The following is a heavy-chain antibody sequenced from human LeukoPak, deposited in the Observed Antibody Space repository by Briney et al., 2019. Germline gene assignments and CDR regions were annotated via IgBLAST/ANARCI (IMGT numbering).Heavy chain of an antibody. Sequence: GGSLRLSCAASGFTFSSSSMNWGRQAPGKGLEWVSSISSRGHYIYYADSVKGRFTISRDNAKNSLYLQMHSLRAEDTAVYYCASDRAIILFGAFDIWGQGTMVTVSS. V-gene: IGHV3-21*01. D-gene: IGHD3-3*01. CDR3: ASDRAIILFGAFDI. J-gene: IGHJ3*02. CDR2: ISSRGHYI. CDR1: GFTFSSSS.